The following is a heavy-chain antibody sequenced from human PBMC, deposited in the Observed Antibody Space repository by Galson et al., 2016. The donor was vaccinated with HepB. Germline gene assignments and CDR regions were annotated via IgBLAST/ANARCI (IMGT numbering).Heavy chain of an antibody. CDR1: GYSISSGGYH. CDR2: ISYTGSS. V-gene: IGHV4-31*03. D-gene: IGHD3-10*01. Sequence: TLSLTCTVSGYSISSGGYHWSWIRQHPGKGLEWIGYISYTGSSSYHPSLKSRLSMSIDPSKNQFPLKLESVTAADTAMYFCSIEPADFGDDTDAFEIWGQGTVVIVSS. CDR3: SIEPADFGDDTDAFEI. J-gene: IGHJ3*02.